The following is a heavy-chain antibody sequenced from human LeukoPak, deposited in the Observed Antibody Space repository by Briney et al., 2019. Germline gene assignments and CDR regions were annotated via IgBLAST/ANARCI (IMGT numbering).Heavy chain of an antibody. Sequence: GASVKVSCKASGYTFTGYYMHWVRQAPGQGLEWMGWINPNSGGTNYAQKFQGRVTMTRDTSISTAYMELSRLRSDDTAVYYFARVRLSSSSPTDYWGQGTLVSVSS. V-gene: IGHV1-2*02. CDR2: INPNSGGT. CDR1: GYTFTGYY. CDR3: ARVRLSSSSPTDY. J-gene: IGHJ4*02. D-gene: IGHD6-6*01.